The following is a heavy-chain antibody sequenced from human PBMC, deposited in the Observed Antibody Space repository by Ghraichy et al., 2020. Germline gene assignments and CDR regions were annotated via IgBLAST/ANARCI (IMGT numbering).Heavy chain of an antibody. V-gene: IGHV3-33*01. CDR2: IWYDGSNK. J-gene: IGHJ6*02. CDR3: AREDCSSTSCYEHYYYGMDV. CDR1: GFTFSSYG. Sequence: GGSLRLSCAASGFTFSSYGMHWVRQAPGKGLEWVAVIWYDGSNKYYADSVKGRFTISRDNSKNTLYLQMNSLRAEDTAVYYCAREDCSSTSCYEHYYYGMDVWGQGTTVTVSS. D-gene: IGHD2-2*01.